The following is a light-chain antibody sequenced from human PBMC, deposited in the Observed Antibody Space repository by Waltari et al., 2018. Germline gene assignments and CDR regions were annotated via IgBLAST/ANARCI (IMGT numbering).Light chain of an antibody. CDR1: QTISNW. V-gene: IGKV1-5*03. J-gene: IGKJ4*01. Sequence: DIQMTQSPSTLSASVGDRVTITCLASQTISNWLAWYQQKPGKAPEVLIYKASSLESGVPSRFSGSGSGTEFTLTISSLQPDDFATYYCQHYNNYPLTFGGGTKVEIK. CDR3: QHYNNYPLT. CDR2: KAS.